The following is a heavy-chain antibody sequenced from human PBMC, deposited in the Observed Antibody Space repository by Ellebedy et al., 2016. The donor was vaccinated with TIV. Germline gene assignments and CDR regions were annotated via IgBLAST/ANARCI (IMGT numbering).Heavy chain of an antibody. CDR3: AREAVAAAKDAYDK. V-gene: IGHV4-59*01. CDR2: FYYSGST. D-gene: IGHD6-19*01. CDR1: GVSISSYY. J-gene: IGHJ1*01. Sequence: SETLSLTXSVSGVSISSYYCSWIRQAPGKGLEWIGYFYYSGSTHYNPSLKSGVTISADMFNNQFSLRLTSVSAANTVVYFCAREAVAAAKDAYDKWGQGKRVTVSS.